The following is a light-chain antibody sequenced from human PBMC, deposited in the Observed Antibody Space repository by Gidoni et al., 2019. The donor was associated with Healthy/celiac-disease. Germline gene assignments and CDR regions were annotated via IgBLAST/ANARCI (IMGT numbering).Light chain of an antibody. V-gene: IGKV1-39*01. Sequence: DFQLTQSPSSLSASVGDRVTITCRASQSISSYLDWYQQKPGKAPKLLIYAASSLQSGVPSRFSGSGSGTDFTLTISSLQPEDFATYYCQQNYSTPLTFXRXTKLEIK. CDR3: QQNYSTPLT. CDR2: AAS. J-gene: IGKJ2*01. CDR1: QSISSY.